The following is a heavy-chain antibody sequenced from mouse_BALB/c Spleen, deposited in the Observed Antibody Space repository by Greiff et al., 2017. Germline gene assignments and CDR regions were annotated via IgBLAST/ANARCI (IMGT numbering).Heavy chain of an antibody. D-gene: IGHD2-3*01. V-gene: IGHV1-5*01. CDR1: GYTFASYW. J-gene: IGHJ2*01. CDR3: TSYDGYLRYFDY. CDR2: IYPGNSDT. Sequence: VHVKQSGTVLARPGASVKMSCKASGYTFASYWMHWVKQRPGQGLEWIGAIYPGNSDTTYNQKFKGKAKLTAVTSTSTAYMELSSLTNEDSAVYYCTSYDGYLRYFDYWGQGTTLTVSS.